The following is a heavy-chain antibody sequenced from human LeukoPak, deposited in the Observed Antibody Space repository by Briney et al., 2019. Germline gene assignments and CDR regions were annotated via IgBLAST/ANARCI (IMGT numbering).Heavy chain of an antibody. Sequence: SETLSLTCTVSGGSISSYYWSWIRQPPGKGLEWIGYIYYSGSTNYNPSLKSRVTISVDTSKNQFSLKLTSVTAADTAVYYCARWDDSAWGFGNWGPGTLVTVSS. CDR1: GGSISSYY. V-gene: IGHV4-59*08. D-gene: IGHD6-19*01. CDR3: ARWDDSAWGFGN. CDR2: IYYSGST. J-gene: IGHJ4*02.